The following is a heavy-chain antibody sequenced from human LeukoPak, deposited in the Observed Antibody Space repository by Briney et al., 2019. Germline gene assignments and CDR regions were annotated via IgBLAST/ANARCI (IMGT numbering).Heavy chain of an antibody. J-gene: IGHJ4*02. V-gene: IGHV4-59*01. D-gene: IGHD3-22*01. CDR1: GGSISSDY. Sequence: SETLSLTCTVSGGSISSDYWSWVRQPPGKGLEWIGFIYYSGITDYNPSLKSRGTISVDTSKNQFSLKLTSVTAADTAVYYCARLRALSYYDSSGNMYYFEYWGQATLVTVSS. CDR3: ARLRALSYYDSSGNMYYFEY. CDR2: IYYSGIT.